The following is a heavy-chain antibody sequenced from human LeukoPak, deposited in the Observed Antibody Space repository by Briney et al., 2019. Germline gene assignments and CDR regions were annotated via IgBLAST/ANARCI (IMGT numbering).Heavy chain of an antibody. CDR2: IYYSGST. CDR3: ARGNYYDSSVGAFDI. Sequence: PSETLSLTCTVSGGSISSSSYYWGWIRQPPGKGLEWIGSIYYSGSTYYNPSLKSRVTISVDTSKNQFSLKLSSVTAADTAVYYCARGNYYDSSVGAFDIWGQGTMVTVSS. V-gene: IGHV4-39*07. J-gene: IGHJ3*02. CDR1: GGSISSSSYY. D-gene: IGHD3-22*01.